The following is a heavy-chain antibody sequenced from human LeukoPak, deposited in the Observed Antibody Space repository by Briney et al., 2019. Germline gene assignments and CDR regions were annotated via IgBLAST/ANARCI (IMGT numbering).Heavy chain of an antibody. CDR3: ARGEGYCSSTSCYAPYYYYGMDV. J-gene: IGHJ6*02. CDR2: ISAYNGNT. V-gene: IGHV1-18*01. Sequence: GASVKVSCKASGYTFTSYGISWVRQAPGPGLEWMGWISAYNGNTNYAQELQGRVTMTTDTSTSTAYMELRSLRSDDTAVYYCARGEGYCSSTSCYAPYYYYGMDVWGQGTTVTVSS. CDR1: GYTFTSYG. D-gene: IGHD2-2*01.